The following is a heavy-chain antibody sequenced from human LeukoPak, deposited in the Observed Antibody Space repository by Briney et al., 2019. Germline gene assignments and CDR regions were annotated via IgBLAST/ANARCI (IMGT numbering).Heavy chain of an antibody. J-gene: IGHJ4*02. Sequence: PSETLSLTCTVSGGSISSSSYYWGWIRQPPGKGLEWIGSIYYSGITYYNPSLKGRVTISVDTSQNQFSLKLRSVTAADTAVYHCARNFGQQQVDSWGQGTLVTVSS. CDR2: IYYSGIT. CDR3: ARNFGQQQVDS. D-gene: IGHD6-13*01. V-gene: IGHV4-39*07. CDR1: GGSISSSSYY.